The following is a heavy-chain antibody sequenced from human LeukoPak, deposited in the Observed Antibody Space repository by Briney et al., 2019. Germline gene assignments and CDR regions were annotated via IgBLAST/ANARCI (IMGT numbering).Heavy chain of an antibody. J-gene: IGHJ4*02. CDR3: ARDEGYSGYHPFYY. Sequence: WIRQPPGKGLEWIGSIYYSGSTYYNPSLKSRVTISVDTSKNQFSLKLSSVTAADTAVYYCARDEGYSGYHPFYYWGQGTLVTVSS. CDR2: IYYSGST. D-gene: IGHD5-12*01. V-gene: IGHV4-39*07.